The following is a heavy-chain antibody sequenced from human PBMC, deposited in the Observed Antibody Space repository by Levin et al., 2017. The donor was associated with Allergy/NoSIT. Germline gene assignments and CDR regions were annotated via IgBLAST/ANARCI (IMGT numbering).Heavy chain of an antibody. J-gene: IGHJ4*02. D-gene: IGHD4-17*01. V-gene: IGHV4-34*01. CDR2: INHSGST. Sequence: SETLSLTCAVYGGSFSGYYWSWIRQPPGKGLEWIGEINHSGSTNYNPSLKSRVTISVDTSKNQFSLKLSSVTAADTAVYYCARGANPATIPSPNTVTTFTPGYYFDYWGQGTLVTVSS. CDR1: GGSFSGYY. CDR3: ARGANPATIPSPNTVTTFTPGYYFDY.